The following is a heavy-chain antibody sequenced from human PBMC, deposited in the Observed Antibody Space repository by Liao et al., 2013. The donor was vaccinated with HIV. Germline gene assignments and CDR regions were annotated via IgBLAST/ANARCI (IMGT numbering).Heavy chain of an antibody. CDR1: GGSISSYH. D-gene: IGHD3-9*01. V-gene: IGHV4-59*01. J-gene: IGHJ5*02. Sequence: QVQLQESGPKLVKPSQTLSLTCTVSGGSISSYHWSWIRQPPGKGLEWIGYIYYSGSTNYNPSLKSRVTISVDTSNNQFSLKLSSVTAADTAVYYCARDAYFDWDNWFDPWGQGTLVTVSS. CDR2: IYYSGST. CDR3: ARDAYFDWDNWFDP.